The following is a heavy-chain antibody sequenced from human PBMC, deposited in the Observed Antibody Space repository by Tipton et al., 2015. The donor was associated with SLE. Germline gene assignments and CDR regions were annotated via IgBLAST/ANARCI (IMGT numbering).Heavy chain of an antibody. D-gene: IGHD1-1*01. J-gene: IGHJ4*02. CDR1: DDGSISSYY. V-gene: IGHV4-59*01. Sequence: TLSLTCTVSDDGSISSYYWNWIRQPPGKGLEWIGYISFGGGSYYNPSLKSRVTMSVDTSKNQFSLSLTSLTPADTAIYYCARGNDYVYFFDYWGQGNLVTVSS. CDR2: ISFGGGS. CDR3: ARGNDYVYFFDY.